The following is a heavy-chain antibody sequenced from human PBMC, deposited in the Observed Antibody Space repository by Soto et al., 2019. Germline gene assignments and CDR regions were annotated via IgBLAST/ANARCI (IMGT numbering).Heavy chain of an antibody. J-gene: IGHJ6*02. V-gene: IGHV1-69*06. CDR1: GGTFSSYA. Sequence: SVKVSCKASGGTFSSYAISWVRQAPGQGLEWMGGIIPIFGTANYAQKFQGRVTITADKSTSTAYMELSSLRSEDTAVYYCARDHYSGSYSAYYYGMDVWGQGTTVTVS. CDR2: IIPIFGTA. CDR3: ARDHYSGSYSAYYYGMDV. D-gene: IGHD1-26*01.